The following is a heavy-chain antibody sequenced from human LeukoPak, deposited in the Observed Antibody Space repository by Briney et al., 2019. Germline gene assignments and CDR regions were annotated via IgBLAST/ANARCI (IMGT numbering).Heavy chain of an antibody. V-gene: IGHV1-69*05. D-gene: IGHD3-22*01. CDR3: ASPAHYYDSSGYFSY. CDR1: GGTLSSYA. Sequence: ASVKVSCKXSGGTLSSYAISWVRQAPGQGLEWMGGIIPIFGTANYAQKFQGRVTITTDESTSTAYMELSSLRSEDTAVYYCASPAHYYDSSGYFSYWGQGTLVTVSS. J-gene: IGHJ4*02. CDR2: IIPIFGTA.